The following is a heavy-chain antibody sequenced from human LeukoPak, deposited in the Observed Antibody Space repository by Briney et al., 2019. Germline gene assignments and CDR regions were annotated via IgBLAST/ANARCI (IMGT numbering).Heavy chain of an antibody. V-gene: IGHV4-59*01. J-gene: IGHJ5*02. CDR1: GGSISSYY. D-gene: IGHD5-18*01. CDR3: ARGYSYGYGWFDP. CDR2: IYYSGST. Sequence: SETLSLTCTVSGGSISSYYWSWIRQPPGKGLECIGYIYYSGSTNYNPSLKSRVTISVDTSKNQFSLKLSSVTAADTAVCYCARGYSYGYGWFDPWGQGTLVTVSS.